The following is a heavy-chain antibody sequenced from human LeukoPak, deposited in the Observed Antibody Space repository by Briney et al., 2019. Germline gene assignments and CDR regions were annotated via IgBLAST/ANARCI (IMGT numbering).Heavy chain of an antibody. CDR3: ARDDPRGQWLVPYYYYYGMDV. Sequence: SVKVSCKASGYTFTSYGISWVRQAPGQGLEWMGGIIPIFGTANYAQKFQGRVTITADESTSTAYMELSSLRSEDTAVYYCARDDPRGQWLVPYYYYYGMDVWGQGTTVTVSS. D-gene: IGHD6-19*01. CDR2: IIPIFGTA. J-gene: IGHJ6*02. CDR1: GYTFTSYG. V-gene: IGHV1-69*13.